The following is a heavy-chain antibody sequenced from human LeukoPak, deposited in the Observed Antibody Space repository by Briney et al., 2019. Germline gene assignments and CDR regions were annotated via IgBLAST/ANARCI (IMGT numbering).Heavy chain of an antibody. D-gene: IGHD3-10*01. Sequence: PSETLSLTCAVSGYSISSGYYWGWIRQPPGKGLEWIGSIYHSGSTYYNPSLKSRVTISVDTSKNQFSLKLSFVTAADTAVYYCARDRRFGEGEIDYWGQGTLVTVSS. J-gene: IGHJ4*02. CDR3: ARDRRFGEGEIDY. CDR1: GYSISSGYY. CDR2: IYHSGST. V-gene: IGHV4-38-2*02.